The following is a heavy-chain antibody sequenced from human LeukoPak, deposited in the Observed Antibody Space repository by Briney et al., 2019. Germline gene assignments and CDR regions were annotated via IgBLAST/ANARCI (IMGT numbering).Heavy chain of an antibody. V-gene: IGHV4-34*01. CDR2: INHSGST. D-gene: IGHD6-6*01. Sequence: SETLSLTCTVSGGSISSYYWSWIRQPPGKGLEWIGEINHSGSTNYNPSLKSRVTISVDTSKNQFSLKLSSVTAADTAVYYCARFMDSSSSGFDYWGQGTLVTVSS. CDR1: GGSISSYY. J-gene: IGHJ4*02. CDR3: ARFMDSSSSGFDY.